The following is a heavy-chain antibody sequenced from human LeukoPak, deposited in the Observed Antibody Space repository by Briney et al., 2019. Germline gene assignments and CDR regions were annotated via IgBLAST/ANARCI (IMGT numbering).Heavy chain of an antibody. CDR1: GYTFTGYY. D-gene: IGHD3-22*01. V-gene: IGHV1-2*02. Sequence: ASVKVSCKASGYTFTGYYMHWVRQAPGQGLEWMGWINPNSGGTNYAQKFQGRVTMTRDTSISTAYMELSRLRSDDTAVYYCARHLGYYYDSFPFDYWGQGTLVTVSS. CDR3: ARHLGYYYDSFPFDY. CDR2: INPNSGGT. J-gene: IGHJ4*02.